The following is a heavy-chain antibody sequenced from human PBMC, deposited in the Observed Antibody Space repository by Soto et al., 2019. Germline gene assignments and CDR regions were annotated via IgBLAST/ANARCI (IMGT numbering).Heavy chain of an antibody. D-gene: IGHD6-13*01. CDR2: IYYSGST. CDR3: ARLVIEGAAAGISSWFDP. J-gene: IGHJ5*02. Sequence: QLQLQESGPGLVKPSETLSLTCTVSGGSISSSSYYWGWIRQPPRKGLEWIGSIYYSGSTYYNPSLKGRVTISVDTSKNQFSLKLSSVTAADTAVYYCARLVIEGAAAGISSWFDPWGQGTLVTVSS. V-gene: IGHV4-39*01. CDR1: GGSISSSSYY.